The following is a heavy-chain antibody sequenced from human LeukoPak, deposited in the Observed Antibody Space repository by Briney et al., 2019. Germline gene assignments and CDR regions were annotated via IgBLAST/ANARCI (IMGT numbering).Heavy chain of an antibody. CDR1: GFTFSSYS. Sequence: GGSLRLSCAASGFTFSSYSMNWVRQAPGKGLGWVSSISSSSSSYIYYADSVKGRFTISRDNAKSSLYLQMNSLRAEDTAVYYCARDHGRYCSPWGQGTLVTVSS. D-gene: IGHD2-15*01. V-gene: IGHV3-21*01. CDR2: ISSSSSSYI. CDR3: ARDHGRYCSP. J-gene: IGHJ4*02.